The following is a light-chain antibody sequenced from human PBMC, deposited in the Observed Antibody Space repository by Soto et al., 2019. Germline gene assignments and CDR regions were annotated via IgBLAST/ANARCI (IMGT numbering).Light chain of an antibody. J-gene: IGKJ5*01. V-gene: IGKV3-15*01. Sequence: EIVLTQSPATLSLSPGERATLSCRASQSVSSYLAWYQQKPGQAPRLLIYDASTRATGIPPRFSGGGSGTEFTLTISSLQSEDFAVYYCQQYGKLPITFGQGTRREIK. CDR3: QQYGKLPIT. CDR1: QSVSSY. CDR2: DAS.